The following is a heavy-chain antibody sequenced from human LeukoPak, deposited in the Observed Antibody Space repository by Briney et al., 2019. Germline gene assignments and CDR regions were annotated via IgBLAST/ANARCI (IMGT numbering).Heavy chain of an antibody. Sequence: PSETLSPTCTVSGGSINNYYWSWIRQPPGKGLQWVGYVFFRGSTSYNPFLQSRVTISVDTSKNQFSLRLTSLTAADTAVYYCARGDYSGYVLDYWGRGALVTVSS. CDR2: VFFRGST. CDR1: GGSINNYY. J-gene: IGHJ4*02. CDR3: ARGDYSGYVLDY. D-gene: IGHD4-11*01. V-gene: IGHV4-59*01.